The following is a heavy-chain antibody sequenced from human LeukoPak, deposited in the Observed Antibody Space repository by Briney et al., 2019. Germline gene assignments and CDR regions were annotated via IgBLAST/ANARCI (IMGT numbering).Heavy chain of an antibody. CDR3: AKELDTMFFDY. J-gene: IGHJ4*02. Sequence: GGSLRLSCATSGFNFDRYTIHWVRHAPGKGLEWVSLAGWAGGTTFYSDSVRGRFTISRDSGRKSVYLQMNSLTTDDTAFYFCAKELDTMFFDYWGQGALVTVSS. V-gene: IGHV3-43*01. CDR1: GFNFDRYT. D-gene: IGHD3-10*02. CDR2: AGWAGGTT.